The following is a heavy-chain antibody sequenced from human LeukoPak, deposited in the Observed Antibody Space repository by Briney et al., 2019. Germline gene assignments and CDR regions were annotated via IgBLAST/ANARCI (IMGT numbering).Heavy chain of an antibody. J-gene: IGHJ4*02. CDR3: ARLLELEQVPAAIGY. D-gene: IGHD2-2*02. Sequence: GESLKISCKGSGYSFTSYWIGWVRQMPGKGLEWMGTTYPGDSDTRYSPSFQGQVTISADKSISTAYLQWSSLKASDTAMYYCARLLELEQVPAAIGYWGQGTLVTVSS. CDR1: GYSFTSYW. V-gene: IGHV5-51*01. CDR2: TYPGDSDT.